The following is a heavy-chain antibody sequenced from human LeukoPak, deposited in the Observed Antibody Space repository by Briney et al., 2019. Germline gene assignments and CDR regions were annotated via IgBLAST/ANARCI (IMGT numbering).Heavy chain of an antibody. Sequence: GASVTVSCKASGGTFSSYAISWVRQAPGQGLEWMGGIIPIFGTANYAQKFQGRVTITADESTSTAYMELSSLRSEDTAVYYCARDPGNYDLDPWGQGTLVTVSS. CDR1: GGTFSSYA. J-gene: IGHJ5*02. CDR2: IIPIFGTA. V-gene: IGHV1-69*13. CDR3: ARDPGNYDLDP. D-gene: IGHD3-3*01.